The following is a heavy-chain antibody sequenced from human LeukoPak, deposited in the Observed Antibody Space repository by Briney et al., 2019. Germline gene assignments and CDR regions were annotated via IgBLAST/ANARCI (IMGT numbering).Heavy chain of an antibody. J-gene: IGHJ6*03. V-gene: IGHV3-23*01. CDR1: GFTFSSYA. CDR2: ISGSGGST. Sequence: GGSLRLSCAASGFTFSSYAMSWVRQAPGKGLEWVSAISGSGGSTYYADSVKGRFTISRVNSKNTLYLQMNSLRAEDTAVYYCGSTGPGRPIYYYYYMDVWGKGTTVTVSS. D-gene: IGHD1-14*01. CDR3: GSTGPGRPIYYYYYMDV.